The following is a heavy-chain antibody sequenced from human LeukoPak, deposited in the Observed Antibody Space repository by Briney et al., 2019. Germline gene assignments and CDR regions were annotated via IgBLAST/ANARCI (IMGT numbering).Heavy chain of an antibody. J-gene: IGHJ4*02. Sequence: GRSLRLSCAASGFTFSNFGMSWVRQAPGKGLEWVSAITGSGGSTFYSDSAKGRFTISRDNSKSTLYLQMNSLRAEDTAVYYCAKEEAAVTFGYWGQGTLVTVSS. CDR3: AKEEAAVTFGY. CDR2: ITGSGGST. CDR1: GFTFSNFG. V-gene: IGHV3-23*01. D-gene: IGHD4-17*01.